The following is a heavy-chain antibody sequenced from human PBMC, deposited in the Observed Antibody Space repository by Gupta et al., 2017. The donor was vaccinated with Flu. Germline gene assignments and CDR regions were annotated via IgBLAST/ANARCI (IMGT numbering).Heavy chain of an antibody. CDR3: AREPHAYHYLDV. CDR1: GFLFNYHS. CDR2: ISTTETYT. V-gene: IGHV3-21*04. J-gene: IGHJ6*04. Sequence: EVQLVESGGGLVRAGGSLTLSCTVSGFLFNYHSINWVRQAPGKGLEWLSSISTTETYTDYADSVEGRFTISRDNAKNSSYLQMHGLRVEDTAVYYCAREPHAYHYLDVWGRGTTVTVSS. D-gene: IGHD2-2*01.